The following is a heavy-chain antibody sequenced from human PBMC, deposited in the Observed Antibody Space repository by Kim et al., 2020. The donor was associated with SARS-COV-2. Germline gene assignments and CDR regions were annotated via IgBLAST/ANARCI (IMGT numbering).Heavy chain of an antibody. Sequence: ASVKVSCKSSGYTSSRYSIRWVRQAPGQGLEWMGWISAYNGNRDYAQKFQGRVTMTTDTATTTAYMELRSLRSDDTAVYFCVFGATMAFEHWGQGTQVTVSS. CDR3: VFGATMAFEH. V-gene: IGHV1-18*01. D-gene: IGHD1-26*01. CDR2: ISAYNGNR. J-gene: IGHJ4*02. CDR1: GYTSSRYS.